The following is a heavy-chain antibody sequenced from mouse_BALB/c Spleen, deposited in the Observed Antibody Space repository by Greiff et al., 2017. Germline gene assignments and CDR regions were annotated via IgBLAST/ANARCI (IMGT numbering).Heavy chain of an antibody. CDR2: INPSNGGT. D-gene: IGHD2-10*02. CDR1: GYTFTSYY. V-gene: IGHV1S81*02. Sequence: VQLQQPGAELVKPGASVKLSCKASGYTFTSYYMYWVKQRPGQGLEWIGGINPSNGGTNFNEKFKSKATLTVDKSSSTAYMQLSSLTSEDSAVYYCTREGYGNDADYWGQGTTLTVSS. J-gene: IGHJ2*01. CDR3: TREGYGNDADY.